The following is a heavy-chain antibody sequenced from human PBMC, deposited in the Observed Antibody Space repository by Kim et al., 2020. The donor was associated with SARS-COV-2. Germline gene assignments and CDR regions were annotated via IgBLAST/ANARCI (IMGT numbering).Heavy chain of an antibody. Sequence: SETLSLTCAVYGGSFSGYYWSWIRQPPGKGLEWIGEINHSGSTNYNPSLKSRVTISVDTSKNQFSLKLSSVTAADTAVYYCARGYSSGNDYWGQGTLVTVSS. CDR3: ARGYSSGNDY. D-gene: IGHD6-19*01. V-gene: IGHV4-34*01. CDR1: GGSFSGYY. J-gene: IGHJ4*02. CDR2: INHSGST.